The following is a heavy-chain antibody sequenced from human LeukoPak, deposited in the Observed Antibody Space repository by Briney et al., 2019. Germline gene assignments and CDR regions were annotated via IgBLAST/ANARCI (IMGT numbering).Heavy chain of an antibody. J-gene: IGHJ3*02. CDR3: AAEGGHAFQI. V-gene: IGHV3-74*01. CDR1: GFTFSTSW. Sequence: PGGSLRLSCAASGFTFSTSWMHWVRQAPGKGLVWVSRIYSDGSSTTYVDSVKGRFTISRDNARNTLFLQMNSLRAEDTAVYYCAAEGGHAFQIWGQGTMVTVSS. CDR2: IYSDGSST. D-gene: IGHD3-16*01.